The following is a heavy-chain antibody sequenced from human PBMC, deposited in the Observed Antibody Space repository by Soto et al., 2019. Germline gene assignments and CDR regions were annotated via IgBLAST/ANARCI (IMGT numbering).Heavy chain of an antibody. D-gene: IGHD6-13*01. V-gene: IGHV1-2*04. CDR2: INPNSGGT. CDR3: ARDSPGIATPYRPGYYMDV. CDR1: GYTFTGYY. Sequence: ASVKVSCKASGYTFTGYYMHWVRQAPGQGLEWMGWINPNSGGTNYAQKFQGWVTMTRDTSISTAYMELGRLRSDDTAVYYCARDSPGIATPYRPGYYMDVWGKGTTVTVSS. J-gene: IGHJ6*03.